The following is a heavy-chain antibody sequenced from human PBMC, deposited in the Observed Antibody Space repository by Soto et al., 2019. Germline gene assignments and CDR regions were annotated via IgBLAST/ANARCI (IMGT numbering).Heavy chain of an antibody. Sequence: GGSLRLSCAASGFTFSSYSMNWVRQAPGKGLEWVSSISSSSSYIYYADSVKGRFTISRDNAKNSLYLQMNSLRAEGTAVYYCARGKSEVYCSGGRCYWFHAFDIWGQGTMVTVSS. V-gene: IGHV3-21*01. D-gene: IGHD2-15*01. CDR1: GFTFSSYS. CDR3: ARGKSEVYCSGGRCYWFHAFDI. J-gene: IGHJ3*02. CDR2: ISSSSSYI.